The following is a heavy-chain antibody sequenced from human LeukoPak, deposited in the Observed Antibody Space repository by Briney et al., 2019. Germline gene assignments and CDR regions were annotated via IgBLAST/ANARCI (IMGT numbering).Heavy chain of an antibody. Sequence: GGSLKLSCAASGFTLSDSAMHWVRQASGKGLEWVGRIRSKTNSFATEYAASVKGRFTISRDDSKNTVYLQLNSLKTEDTATYFCARHKDPDYGDRKLFDYWGLGTLITVSS. CDR2: IRSKTNSFAT. CDR1: GFTLSDSA. J-gene: IGHJ4*02. D-gene: IGHD4/OR15-4a*01. CDR3: ARHKDPDYGDRKLFDY. V-gene: IGHV3-73*01.